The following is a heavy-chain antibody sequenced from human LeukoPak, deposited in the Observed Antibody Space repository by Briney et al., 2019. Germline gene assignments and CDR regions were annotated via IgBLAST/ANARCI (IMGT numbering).Heavy chain of an antibody. J-gene: IGHJ4*02. CDR3: ARVNYYDSSGPTGDFDY. V-gene: IGHV3-30*04. D-gene: IGHD3-22*01. CDR2: ISYDGSNK. CDR1: GFTFSSYA. Sequence: PGGSLRLSCAASGFTFSSYAMHWVRQAPGKGLEWVAVISYDGSNKYYADSVKGRFTISRDNSKNTLYLQMNSLRAEDTAVYYCARVNYYDSSGPTGDFDYWGQGTLVTVSS.